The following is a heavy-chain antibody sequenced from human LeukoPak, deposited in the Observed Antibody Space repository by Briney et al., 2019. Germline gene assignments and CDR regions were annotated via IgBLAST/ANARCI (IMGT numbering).Heavy chain of an antibody. CDR1: GGSISSYY. CDR2: IHYSGST. J-gene: IGHJ6*03. D-gene: IGHD2-15*01. V-gene: IGHV4-59*01. Sequence: SETLSLTCTVSGGSISSYYWSWIRQPPGKGLEWIGYIHYSGSTNYNPSLKSRVTISVDTSKNQFSLKLSSVTAADTAVYYCAXTXEGYCRGRSCYSYYYYMDVWGKGTTVTVSS. CDR3: AXTXEGYCRGRSCYSYYYYMDV.